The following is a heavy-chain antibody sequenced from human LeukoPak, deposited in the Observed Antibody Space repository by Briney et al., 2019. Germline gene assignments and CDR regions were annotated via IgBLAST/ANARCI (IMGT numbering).Heavy chain of an antibody. V-gene: IGHV4-59*01. Sequence: SETLSLTCTVSGGSISSYYWSWIRQPPGEGLEWLGYIYYSGNTKYNPSLQSRVTISIDTSKNQFSLKVTSVTAADTAVYYCARGRPAAGQHFYDNWGQGTLVSVSS. D-gene: IGHD6-13*01. CDR3: ARGRPAAGQHFYDN. J-gene: IGHJ4*02. CDR1: GGSISSYY. CDR2: IYYSGNT.